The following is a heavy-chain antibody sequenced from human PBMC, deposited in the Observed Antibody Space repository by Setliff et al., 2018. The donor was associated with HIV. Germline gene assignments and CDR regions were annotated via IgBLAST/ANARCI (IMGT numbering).Heavy chain of an antibody. D-gene: IGHD3-22*01. Sequence: SETLSLTCTVSGDSIASGGYSWTWIRQPPGKALEWIGYIYYSRGTSYSGTTYYNPSVASRITISGDTSKNQFSLKLTSVTAADTAIYYCARENGWLFGWFDPWGQGTPVTVSS. CDR1: GDSIASGGYS. J-gene: IGHJ5*02. CDR2: IYYSRGT. CDR3: ARENGWLFGWFDP. V-gene: IGHV4-30-4*07.